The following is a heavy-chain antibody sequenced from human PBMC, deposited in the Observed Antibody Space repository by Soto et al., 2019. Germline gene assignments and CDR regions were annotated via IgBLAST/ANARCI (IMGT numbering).Heavy chain of an antibody. J-gene: IGHJ4*02. V-gene: IGHV3-30-3*01. D-gene: IGHD2-21*01. CDR1: GFTFSIYT. CDR3: ARDYSTTAPFDY. CDR2: ISFDGSNK. Sequence: QVHLVESGGGVVQPGRSLRLACAASGFTFSIYTFHWVRQAPGKGLEWVAVISFDGSNKYYGDSVKGRFTISRDNSKNTLYLQMNSLRVDDTAVYYCARDYSTTAPFDYWGQGTLVSVSS.